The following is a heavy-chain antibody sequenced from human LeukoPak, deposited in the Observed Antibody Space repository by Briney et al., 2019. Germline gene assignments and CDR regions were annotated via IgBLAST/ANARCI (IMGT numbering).Heavy chain of an antibody. CDR1: GFTFSSYA. Sequence: GGSLRLSCAASGFTFSSYAMSWVRQAPGKGLEWVSAISGSGGSTYYADSVKGRFTISRDNSKNTLYLQMNSLRAEDTAVYYCATGYQYYDYYYMDVWGKGTTVTISS. CDR3: ATGYQYYDYYYMDV. V-gene: IGHV3-23*01. CDR2: ISGSGGST. D-gene: IGHD6-25*01. J-gene: IGHJ6*03.